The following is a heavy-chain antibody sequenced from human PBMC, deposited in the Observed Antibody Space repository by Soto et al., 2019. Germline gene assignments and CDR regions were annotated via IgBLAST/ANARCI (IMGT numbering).Heavy chain of an antibody. CDR1: GFTFSNAW. J-gene: IGHJ4*02. CDR3: TTDFYFPLWFGDTSTKY. D-gene: IGHD3-10*01. V-gene: IGHV3-15*01. CDR2: IKSKTDGGTT. Sequence: GGSLRLSCAASGFTFSNAWMSWARQAPGKGLEWVGRIKSKTDGGTTDYAAPMKGRFTISRDDSKNTLYLQMNSLKTEDTAVYYCTTDFYFPLWFGDTSTKYWGQGTLVTVSS.